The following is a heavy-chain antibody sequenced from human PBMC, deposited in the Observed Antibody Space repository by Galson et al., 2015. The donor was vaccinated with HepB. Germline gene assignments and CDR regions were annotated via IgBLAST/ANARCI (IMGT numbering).Heavy chain of an antibody. Sequence: SVKVSCKASGYTFTGYYMHWVRQAPGQGLEWMGWINPNSGGTNYAQKFQGWVTMTRDTSISTAYMELSRLRSDDTAVYYCARDLGVVVAATTSYYYGTDVWGQGTTVTVSS. J-gene: IGHJ6*02. CDR2: INPNSGGT. D-gene: IGHD2-15*01. CDR3: ARDLGVVVAATTSYYYGTDV. CDR1: GYTFTGYY. V-gene: IGHV1-2*04.